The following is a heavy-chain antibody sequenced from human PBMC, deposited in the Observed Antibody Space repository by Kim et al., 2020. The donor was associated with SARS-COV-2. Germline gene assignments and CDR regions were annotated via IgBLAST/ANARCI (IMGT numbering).Heavy chain of an antibody. CDR3: AKSVLLWFGEISFFDY. V-gene: IGHV3-23*01. J-gene: IGHJ4*02. Sequence: SVKGRFTISRDNSKNTLYLQMNSLRAEDTAVYYCAKSVLLWFGEISFFDYWGQGTLVTVSS. D-gene: IGHD3-10*01.